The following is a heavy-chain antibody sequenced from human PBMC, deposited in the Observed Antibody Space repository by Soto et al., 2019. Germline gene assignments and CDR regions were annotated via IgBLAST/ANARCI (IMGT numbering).Heavy chain of an antibody. J-gene: IGHJ4*02. CDR2: ISSAGTFT. D-gene: IGHD3-16*01. CDR3: VRVYVRQYDY. V-gene: IGHV3-30-3*01. CDR1: GLPFSSHA. Sequence: QVQLVESGGGVVQPGTSLRLSCLVSGLPFSSHAMDWVRQAPGKGLEWLSIISSAGTFTYNAESVRGRFTISRDNFKNTLYLQMNKLRVEDTAVYYCVRVYVRQYDYWGQGTVVTVSS.